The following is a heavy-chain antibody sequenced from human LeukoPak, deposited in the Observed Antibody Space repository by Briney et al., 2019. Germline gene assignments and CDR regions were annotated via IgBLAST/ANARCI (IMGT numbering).Heavy chain of an antibody. CDR2: ISWNSGSI. CDR3: FLSYYCGSS. Sequence: TGGSLRLSCAASGFTFDDYAMHWVRQAPGKGLEWVSGISWNSGSIGYADSVKGRFTISRDNAKNSLYLQMNSLRAEDTALYYCFLSYYCGSSWGQGTLVTVSS. J-gene: IGHJ4*02. CDR1: GFTFDDYA. D-gene: IGHD3-10*01. V-gene: IGHV3-9*01.